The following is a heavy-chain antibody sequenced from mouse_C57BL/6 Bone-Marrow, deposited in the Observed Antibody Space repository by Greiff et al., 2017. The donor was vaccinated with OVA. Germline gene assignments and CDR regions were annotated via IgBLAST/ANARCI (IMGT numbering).Heavy chain of an antibody. CDR2: IDPENGDT. CDR1: GFNIKDDY. V-gene: IGHV14-4*01. CDR3: TRYSNYPLFDY. D-gene: IGHD2-5*01. Sequence: EVQLQQSGAELVRPGASVKLSCTASGFNIKDDYMHWVKQRPEQGLEWIGWIDPENGDTEYASKFQGKATITADTSSNTAYLQLSSLTSEDTAVYYCTRYSNYPLFDYWGQGTTLTVSS. J-gene: IGHJ2*01.